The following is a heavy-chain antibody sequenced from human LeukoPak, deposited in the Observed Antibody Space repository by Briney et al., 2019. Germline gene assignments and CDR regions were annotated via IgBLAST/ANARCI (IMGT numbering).Heavy chain of an antibody. Sequence: GGSLRLSCAAFGLTFSSYGMHWVGQAPGKGLEGVAFILYDGRNKYYAHSVKGRFTISRDNPKNTLYLQMNTLRAEDTAVYNCPKVAGSNLPDFVYGGRETLVTVS. J-gene: IGHJ4*02. CDR1: GLTFSSYG. D-gene: IGHD2-15*01. V-gene: IGHV3-30*02. CDR2: ILYDGRNK. CDR3: PKVAGSNLPDFVY.